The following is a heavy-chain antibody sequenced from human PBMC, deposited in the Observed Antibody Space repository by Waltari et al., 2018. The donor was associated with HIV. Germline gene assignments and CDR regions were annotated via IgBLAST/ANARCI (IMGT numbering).Heavy chain of an antibody. CDR1: GASICSSSSC. CDR3: ARGRVFSYDFDY. J-gene: IGHJ4*02. V-gene: IGHV4-39*01. CDR2: SDYSVGT. D-gene: IGHD3-3*01. Sequence: LQLQESGPGLVKPSETLSLTCSVSGASICSSSSCCGWIRATPGKGRELSGNSDYSVGTYANPSLKSRPPVSRDTAKSQVSLRLRSVTAADTAVYYCARGRVFSYDFDYWGQGNLVIGSS.